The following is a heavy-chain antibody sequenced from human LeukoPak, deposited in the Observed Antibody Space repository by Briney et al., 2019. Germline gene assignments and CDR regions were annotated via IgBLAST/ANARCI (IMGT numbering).Heavy chain of an antibody. D-gene: IGHD3-22*01. CDR2: IYPGDSDT. V-gene: IGHV5-51*01. J-gene: IGHJ3*02. CDR3: ARHVYYYDSSGYYSDAFDI. CDR1: GYSFPSYW. Sequence: GESLKISCKGSGYSFPSYWIGWVRQMPGKGLEWMGIIYPGDSDTRYSPSFQGQVTISADKSISTAYLQWSSLKASDTAMYYCARHVYYYDSSGYYSDAFDIWGQGTMVTVSS.